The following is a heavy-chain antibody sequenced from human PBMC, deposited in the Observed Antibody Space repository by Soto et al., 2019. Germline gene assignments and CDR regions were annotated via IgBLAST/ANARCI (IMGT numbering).Heavy chain of an antibody. CDR1: GYTFTEFD. V-gene: IGHV1-8*01. CDR2: MNTNTVNT. CDR3: ARVVRIFGGHAGY. J-gene: IGHJ4*02. Sequence: QVLLVQSGADVKKPGASVKVSCKTSGYTFTEFDINWVRQAPGQGLEGLGWMNTNTVNTGYAQKCQGRVTRTRDTSIGTAYMELRRLRSEETAVCYCARVVRIFGGHAGYWGKGTLVTVSS. D-gene: IGHD3-3*02.